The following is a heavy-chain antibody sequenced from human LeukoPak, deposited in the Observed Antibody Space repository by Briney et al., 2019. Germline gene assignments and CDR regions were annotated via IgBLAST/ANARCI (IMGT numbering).Heavy chain of an antibody. CDR3: ARGTELPYYDFWSGYYRLSEWFDP. CDR1: GGTFSSYA. CDR2: MNPNSGNT. Sequence: ASVKVSCKASGGTFSSYAISWVRQAPGQGLEWMGWMNPNSGNTGYAQKFQGRVTITRNTSISTAYMELSSLRSEDTAVYYCARGTELPYYDFWSGYYRLSEWFDPWGQGTLVTVSS. V-gene: IGHV1-8*03. J-gene: IGHJ5*02. D-gene: IGHD3-3*01.